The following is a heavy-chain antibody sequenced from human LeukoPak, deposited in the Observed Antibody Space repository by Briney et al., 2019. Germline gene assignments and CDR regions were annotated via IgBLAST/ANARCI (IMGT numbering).Heavy chain of an antibody. Sequence: GGSLRLSCAASGFTFDDYAMHWVRQAPGKGLEWVSGISWNSGSIGYADSVKGRFTISRDNAKNSLYLRMNSLRAEDTAVYYCARDSSGNFIPDYFDYWGQGTLVTVSS. J-gene: IGHJ4*02. D-gene: IGHD3-10*01. CDR1: GFTFDDYA. CDR2: ISWNSGSI. CDR3: ARDSSGNFIPDYFDY. V-gene: IGHV3-9*01.